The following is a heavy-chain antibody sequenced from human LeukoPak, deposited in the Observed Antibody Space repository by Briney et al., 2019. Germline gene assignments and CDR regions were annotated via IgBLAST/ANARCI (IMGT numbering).Heavy chain of an antibody. CDR1: GFTFSTYG. Sequence: GGSLRLSCAASGFTFSTYGMNWVRQAPGKGLEWVSYISSSGSTIYYADSVKGRFTISRDNAKNSLYLQMNSLRAEDTAVYYCARDSFTGYQDDYWGQGTLVTVSS. D-gene: IGHD6-13*01. V-gene: IGHV3-48*04. CDR3: ARDSFTGYQDDY. CDR2: ISSSGSTI. J-gene: IGHJ4*02.